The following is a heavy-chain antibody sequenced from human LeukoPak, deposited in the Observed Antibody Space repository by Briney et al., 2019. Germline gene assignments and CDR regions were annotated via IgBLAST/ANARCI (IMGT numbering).Heavy chain of an antibody. D-gene: IGHD3-9*01. CDR2: LSKSGNT. CDR3: ARARYVNSFYAFDI. J-gene: IGHJ3*02. CDR1: GGSISIYY. V-gene: IGHV4-59*01. Sequence: SETLSLTCTVSGGSISIYYWSWIRLPPGKGLEWMGYLSKSGNTNYSPSLKSRVTIFGDTSKNQFFLKLSSVTAADTAVYYCARARYVNSFYAFDIWGQGTLVTVSS.